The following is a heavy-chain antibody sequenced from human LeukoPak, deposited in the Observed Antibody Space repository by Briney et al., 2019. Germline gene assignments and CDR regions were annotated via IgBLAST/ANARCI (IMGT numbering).Heavy chain of an antibody. D-gene: IGHD3-9*01. CDR2: ISYDGSNK. Sequence: GRSLRLSCAASGFTFSSYAMHWVRQAPGKGLEWVAVISYDGSNKYYADSVKGRFTISRDNSKNALYLQMNSLRAEDTAVYYCARLVIINYFDYWGQGTLVTVSS. J-gene: IGHJ4*02. CDR1: GFTFSSYA. CDR3: ARLVIINYFDY. V-gene: IGHV3-30*04.